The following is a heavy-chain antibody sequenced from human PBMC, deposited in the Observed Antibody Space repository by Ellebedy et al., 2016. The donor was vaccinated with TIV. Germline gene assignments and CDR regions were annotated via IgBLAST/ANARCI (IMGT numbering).Heavy chain of an antibody. D-gene: IGHD2-21*01. CDR1: GGTLTNYA. CDR3: ARLDSIDN. Sequence: AASVKVSCKASGGTLTNYAITWVRQAPGQGLEWMGGIIPILGIPNYAQKFQGRVTITADKSTSTAYMELSSLRSEDTPVYYCARLDSIDNWGQGTLDTVSS. J-gene: IGHJ4*02. V-gene: IGHV1-69*10. CDR2: IIPILGIP.